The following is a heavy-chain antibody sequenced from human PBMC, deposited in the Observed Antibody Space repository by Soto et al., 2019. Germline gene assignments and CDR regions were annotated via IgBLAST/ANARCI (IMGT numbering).Heavy chain of an antibody. CDR3: ARDGREASGMDV. D-gene: IGHD1-26*01. J-gene: IGHJ6*02. V-gene: IGHV4-59*11. CDR1: GGSISSHY. CDR2: IYYRGST. Sequence: SETLSLTCTVSGGSISSHYWSWVRQAPGRGLEWIGHIYYRGSTTYNPSLRSRSTISVDTSNNQFSLKLNSVTTADTAVYYCARDGREASGMDVWGQGTKVTVSS.